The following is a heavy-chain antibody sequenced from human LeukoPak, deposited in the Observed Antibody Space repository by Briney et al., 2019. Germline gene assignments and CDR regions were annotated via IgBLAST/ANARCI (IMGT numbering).Heavy chain of an antibody. V-gene: IGHV3-7*04. CDR2: IKQDGSEK. CDR1: GFTFSYYW. Sequence: GGSLRLSCAASGFTFSYYWMSSVRQAPGKGLEWVANIKQDGSEKYYVDSVRGRFTISRDNAKTSLWLQMNSLRAEDTAVYYCARQYYYGMDVWGQGTTVTVSS. J-gene: IGHJ6*02. CDR3: ARQYYYGMDV.